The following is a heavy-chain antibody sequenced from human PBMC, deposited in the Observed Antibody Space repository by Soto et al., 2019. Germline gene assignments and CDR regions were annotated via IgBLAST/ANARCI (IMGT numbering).Heavy chain of an antibody. V-gene: IGHV3-11*01. CDR1: GFAFSDYY. CDR3: ARERSSSWFDY. D-gene: IGHD2-2*01. CDR2: ISHNSNNI. J-gene: IGHJ4*02. Sequence: QVQLVESGGGLVKPGGSLRLSCAASGFAFSDYYMSWIRQAPGKGLEWVSYISHNSNNIYYADSVKGRFTISRDNAKNSLYLQVNSLRAEDTAVYYCARERSSSWFDYWGQGTLVTVSS.